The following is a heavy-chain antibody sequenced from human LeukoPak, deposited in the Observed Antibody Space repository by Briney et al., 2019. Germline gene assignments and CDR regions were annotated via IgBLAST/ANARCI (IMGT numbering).Heavy chain of an antibody. CDR3: ARGVVVTSYYFDY. J-gene: IGHJ4*02. CDR2: IYYSGST. D-gene: IGHD2-21*02. V-gene: IGHV4-59*08. Sequence: SETLSLTCTVSGGSISSYYWSWIRQPPGKGLEWIGYIYYSGSTYYNPSLKSRVTISVDTSKNQFSLKLSSVTAADTAVYYCARGVVVTSYYFDYWGQGTLVTVSS. CDR1: GGSISSYY.